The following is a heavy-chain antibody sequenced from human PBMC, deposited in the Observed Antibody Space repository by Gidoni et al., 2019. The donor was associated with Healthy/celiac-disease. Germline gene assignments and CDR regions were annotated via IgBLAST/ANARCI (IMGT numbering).Heavy chain of an antibody. Sequence: QMQLVQSGPEVKKPGTSVKVSCKASGFTFTSHAVQWVRQARGQRLELIGWLVVGSGNTNYAQKFQERVTITRDMSTSTAYMELSSLRSEDTAVYYCAAGRETYYDFWSGMDVWGQGTTVTVSS. CDR3: AAGRETYYDFWSGMDV. CDR2: LVVGSGNT. J-gene: IGHJ6*02. CDR1: GFTFTSHA. D-gene: IGHD3-3*01. V-gene: IGHV1-58*01.